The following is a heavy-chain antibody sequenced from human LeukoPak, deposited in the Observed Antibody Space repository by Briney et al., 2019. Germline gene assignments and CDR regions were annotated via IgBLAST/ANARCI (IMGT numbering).Heavy chain of an antibody. J-gene: IGHJ4*02. CDR3: ARVEGWIKIHPFDY. Sequence: GASVKVSCKASGYTFTSYGISWVRQAPGQGLEWMGWISAYNGNTNYAQKLQGRVTMTTDTSTSTAYMELRSLRSDNTAVYYCARVEGWIKIHPFDYWGQGTLVTVSS. V-gene: IGHV1-18*01. CDR2: ISAYNGNT. D-gene: IGHD2-15*01. CDR1: GYTFTSYG.